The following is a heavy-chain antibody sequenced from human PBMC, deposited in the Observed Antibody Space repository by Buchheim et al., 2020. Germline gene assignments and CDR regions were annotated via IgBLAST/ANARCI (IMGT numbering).Heavy chain of an antibody. J-gene: IGHJ4*02. V-gene: IGHV3-23*01. CDR3: AKDYYGSGSYYNFQARGGFDY. D-gene: IGHD3-10*01. CDR2: ISGSGGST. Sequence: EVQLLESGGGLVQPGGSLRLSCAASGFTFSSYAMSWVRQAPGKGLEWVSAISGSGGSTYYADSVKGRFTISRDNSKNTLYLQMNSLRAEDTAVYYCAKDYYGSGSYYNFQARGGFDYWGQGTL. CDR1: GFTFSSYA.